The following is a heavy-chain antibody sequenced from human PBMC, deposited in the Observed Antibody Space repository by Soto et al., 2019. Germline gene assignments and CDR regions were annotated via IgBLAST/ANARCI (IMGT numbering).Heavy chain of an antibody. J-gene: IGHJ4*02. CDR1: GGSLTSGGYY. V-gene: IGHV4-31*03. D-gene: IGHD5-12*01. CDR2: IYYRGGT. CDR3: AGGAEGWLHFDY. Sequence: QVQLQESGPGLVKPSQTLSLTCTVSGGSLTSGGYYWSWIRQHSGKGPEWIGYIYYRGGTYHNPSLKSRVTISVDTSKSQFSLKLSAVTAADTAVYYCAGGAEGWLHFDYWGQVTLVTVSS.